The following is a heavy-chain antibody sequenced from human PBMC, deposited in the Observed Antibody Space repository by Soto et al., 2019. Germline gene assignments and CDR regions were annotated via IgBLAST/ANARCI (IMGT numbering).Heavy chain of an antibody. Sequence: SETLSLTCTVCGSCFSSGDYYWSLIRQPPRKGLEWIGYIDYSGSTYYNASLKSRVTISVDTSKNQFSLKMSSVTAADTAVYYCARTAPIAAAGTANSFDPWGQGTLVTVSS. V-gene: IGHV4-30-4*01. CDR1: GSCFSSGDYY. D-gene: IGHD6-13*01. CDR3: ARTAPIAAAGTANSFDP. CDR2: IDYSGST. J-gene: IGHJ5*02.